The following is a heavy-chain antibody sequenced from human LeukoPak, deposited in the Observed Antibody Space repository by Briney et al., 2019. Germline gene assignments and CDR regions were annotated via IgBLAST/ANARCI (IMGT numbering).Heavy chain of an antibody. CDR1: GFTFSSYS. CDR3: ARDWSTVTTLAFDI. V-gene: IGHV3-20*04. D-gene: IGHD4-17*01. J-gene: IGHJ3*02. Sequence: PGGSLRLSCAASGFTFSSYSMNWVRQAPGKGLEWVSGINWNGGSTGYADSVKGRFTISRDNAKNSLYLQMNSLRAEDTALYYCARDWSTVTTLAFDIWGQGTMVTGSS. CDR2: INWNGGST.